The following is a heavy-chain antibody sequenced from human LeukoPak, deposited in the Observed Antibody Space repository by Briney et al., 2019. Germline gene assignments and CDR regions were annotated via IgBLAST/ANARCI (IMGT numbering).Heavy chain of an antibody. CDR1: GYTFTTYA. Sequence: WASVKVSCKASGYTFTTYAMNWVRQAPGQGLEWMGWINTNTGNPTYAQGFTGRFVFSLDTSVSTAYLQISSLKAEDTAVYYCARLSFAAAAGPFDYWGQGTLVTVSS. CDR3: ARLSFAAAAGPFDY. J-gene: IGHJ4*02. CDR2: INTNTGNP. V-gene: IGHV7-4-1*02. D-gene: IGHD6-13*01.